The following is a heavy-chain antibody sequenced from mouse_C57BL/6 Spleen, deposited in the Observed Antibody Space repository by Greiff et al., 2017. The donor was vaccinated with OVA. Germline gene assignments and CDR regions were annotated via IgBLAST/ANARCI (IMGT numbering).Heavy chain of an antibody. J-gene: IGHJ2*01. Sequence: QVQLQQSGPELVKPGASVKLSCKASGYAFSSSWMNWVKQRPGKGLEWIGRIYPGDGDTNYNGKFKGKATLTADTSSSTAYMQLSSLTSEDSAVNFCAREGNYYGNYDDWGQGTTLTVSS. CDR1: GYAFSSSW. V-gene: IGHV1-82*01. CDR3: AREGNYYGNYDD. D-gene: IGHD2-1*01. CDR2: IYPGDGDT.